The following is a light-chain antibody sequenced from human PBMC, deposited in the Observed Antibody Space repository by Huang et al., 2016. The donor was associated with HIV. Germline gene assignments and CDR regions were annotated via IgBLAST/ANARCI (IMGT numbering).Light chain of an antibody. CDR1: QSVLSRPPNKTD. CDR3: QQYYISPPT. J-gene: IGKJ2*01. Sequence: DIVMTQSPDSLAVSLGERATINCKSSQSVLSRPPNKTDLAWYQQRPGQSPTLLIYWASTRRSGVPDRFSASGSGTHFTLTISSLQAEDVAFYYCQQYYISPPTFGQGTKLEI. V-gene: IGKV4-1*01. CDR2: WAS.